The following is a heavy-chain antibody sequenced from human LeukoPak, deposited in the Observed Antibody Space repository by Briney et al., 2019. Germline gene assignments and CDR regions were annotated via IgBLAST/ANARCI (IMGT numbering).Heavy chain of an antibody. CDR3: ARHQLLPYDAFDI. V-gene: IGHV4-59*08. D-gene: IGHD2-2*01. CDR1: GGSIGNFY. J-gene: IGHJ3*02. CDR2: IYYSGST. Sequence: PSETLSLTCTVSGGSIGNFYWSWVRQPPGKGLEWIGYIYYSGSTNYNPSLKSRVTISVDTSKNQFSLKLSSVTAADTAVYYCARHQLLPYDAFDIWGPGTMVTVSS.